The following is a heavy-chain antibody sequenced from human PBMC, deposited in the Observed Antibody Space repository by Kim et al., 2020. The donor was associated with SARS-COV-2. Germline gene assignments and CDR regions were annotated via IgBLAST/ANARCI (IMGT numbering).Heavy chain of an antibody. Sequence: YSPSFQGQVPISADKSISTAYLTWSSLKASDTAMSYCARAEYSSGCNFDYWGQGTLVTVSS. V-gene: IGHV5-51*01. J-gene: IGHJ4*02. CDR3: ARAEYSSGCNFDY. D-gene: IGHD6-19*01.